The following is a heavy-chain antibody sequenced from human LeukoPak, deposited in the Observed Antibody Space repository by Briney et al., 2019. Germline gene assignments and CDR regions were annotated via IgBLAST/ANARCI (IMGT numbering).Heavy chain of an antibody. J-gene: IGHJ6*03. CDR3: ARFGVAARLIAYYYYYYMDV. V-gene: IGHV3-7*03. Sequence: GGSLRLSCAASGFTFSSYWMSWVRQAPGKGLEWVANIKQDGNEKYYVDSVKGRFTISRDNAKNSLYLQMNSLRAEDTALYYCARFGVAARLIAYYYYYYMDVWGKGTTVTVSS. D-gene: IGHD6-6*01. CDR2: IKQDGNEK. CDR1: GFTFSSYW.